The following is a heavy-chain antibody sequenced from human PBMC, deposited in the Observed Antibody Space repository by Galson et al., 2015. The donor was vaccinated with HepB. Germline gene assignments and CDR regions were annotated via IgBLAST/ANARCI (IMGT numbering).Heavy chain of an antibody. J-gene: IGHJ6*02. Sequence: SVKVSCKASGYTFTSYGISWVRQAPGQGLEWMGWISAYNGNTNYAQKLQGRVTMTTDTSTSAAYMELRSLRSDDTAVYYCAREGLHYGSLDGMDVWGQGTTVTVSS. CDR2: ISAYNGNT. CDR3: AREGLHYGSLDGMDV. D-gene: IGHD3-10*01. V-gene: IGHV1-18*01. CDR1: GYTFTSYG.